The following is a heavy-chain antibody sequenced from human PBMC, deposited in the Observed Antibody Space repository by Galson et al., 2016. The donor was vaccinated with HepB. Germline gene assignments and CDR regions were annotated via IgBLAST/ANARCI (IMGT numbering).Heavy chain of an antibody. V-gene: IGHV4-39*02. CDR3: GSNSAVGYSGYEIDY. Sequence: SETLSLTCTVSGASISSSSYYWIWIRRPPGKGLEWIGTIYYSGITYSNPSLKSRVAISADTSKNHLSLRLNSVTAADTAVYYCGSNSAVGYSGYEIDYWGQGTLVTVSS. D-gene: IGHD5-12*01. CDR1: GASISSSSYY. J-gene: IGHJ4*02. CDR2: IYYSGIT.